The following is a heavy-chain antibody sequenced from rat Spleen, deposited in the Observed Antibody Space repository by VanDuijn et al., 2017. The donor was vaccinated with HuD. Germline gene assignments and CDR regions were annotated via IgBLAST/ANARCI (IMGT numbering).Heavy chain of an antibody. V-gene: IGHV2S12*01. Sequence: QVQLKESGPGLVQPSQTLSLTCTVSGFSLTSTGVSLVRQPPGKVLEWIAAISSGGNTYYNSVLKSRLSISRDTSKSQVFLEMNSLQTEDTAIYFCIRESLPGSKSHWFVYWGQGILVTVSS. CDR3: IRESLPGSKSHWFVY. J-gene: IGHJ3*01. CDR1: GFSLTSTG. CDR2: ISSGGNT. D-gene: IGHD1-4*01.